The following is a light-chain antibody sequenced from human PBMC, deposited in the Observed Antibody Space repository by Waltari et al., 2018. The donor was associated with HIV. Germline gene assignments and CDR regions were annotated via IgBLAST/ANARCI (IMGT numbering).Light chain of an antibody. CDR1: SSNIGAGYD. J-gene: IGLJ2*01. CDR3: QSYDSGLSGSV. V-gene: IGLV1-40*01. CDR2: ANN. Sequence: QSVLTQPPSVSGAPGQRVTISCTGSSSNIGAGYDVHWYQQLPGTAPKLLIYANNNRASRFPARFSGSKFGPSASLAITGLQAEDEANYYCQSYDSGLSGSVFGGGTKLTVL.